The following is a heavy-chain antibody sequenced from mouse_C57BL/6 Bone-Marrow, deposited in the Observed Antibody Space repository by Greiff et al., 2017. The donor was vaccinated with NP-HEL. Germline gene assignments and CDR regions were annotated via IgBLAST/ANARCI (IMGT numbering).Heavy chain of an antibody. Sequence: VQLQQPGAELVKPGASEKLSCKASGYTFTSYWMQWVKQRPGQGLEWIGEIDPSDSYTNYNQKFKGKATLTVDTSSSTAYMQLSSLTSEDSAVYYCANGYPFDYWGQGTTLTVSS. J-gene: IGHJ2*01. CDR2: IDPSDSYT. CDR1: GYTFTSYW. CDR3: ANGYPFDY. V-gene: IGHV1-50*01. D-gene: IGHD2-2*01.